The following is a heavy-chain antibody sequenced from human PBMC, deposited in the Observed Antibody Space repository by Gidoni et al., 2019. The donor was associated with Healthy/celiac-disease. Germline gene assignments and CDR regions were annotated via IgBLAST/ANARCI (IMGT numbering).Heavy chain of an antibody. J-gene: IGHJ5*02. V-gene: IGHV3-30*18. CDR3: AKGRYYDILTGYPNWFDP. CDR2: ISYDGSNK. Sequence: QVQLVESGGGVVQPGRSLRLSCAASGFTFSSYGMHWVRQAPGKGLEWVAVISYDGSNKYYADSVKGRFTISRDNSKNTLYLQMNSLRAEDTAVYYCAKGRYYDILTGYPNWFDPWGQGTLVTVSS. D-gene: IGHD3-9*01. CDR1: GFTFSSYG.